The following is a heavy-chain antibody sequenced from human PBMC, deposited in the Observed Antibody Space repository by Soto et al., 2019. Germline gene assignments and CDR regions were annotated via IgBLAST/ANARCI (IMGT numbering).Heavy chain of an antibody. V-gene: IGHV4-4*02. D-gene: IGHD2-15*01. Sequence: QVQLQESGPGLVKPSGTLSLTCAVSSGSISSSNWWSWARQPPGKGLEWIGEIYHSGSTNYNPSLKSRVTISVDKSKNQFSLKLSSVTAADTAVYYCARVYCSGGSCYPRYYYYMDVWGKGTTVTVSS. CDR2: IYHSGST. J-gene: IGHJ6*03. CDR3: ARVYCSGGSCYPRYYYYMDV. CDR1: SGSISSSNW.